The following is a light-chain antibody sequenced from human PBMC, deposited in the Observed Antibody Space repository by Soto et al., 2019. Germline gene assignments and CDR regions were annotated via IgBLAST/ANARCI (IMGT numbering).Light chain of an antibody. CDR2: DVS. J-gene: IGLJ2*01. CDR1: SSDVGGYNY. CDR3: SSYTTGSTPVV. Sequence: QSVLTQPASVSGSPGQSVTISCTGTSSDVGGYNYVSWYQQHPGKAPKFMIYDVSNRPSGVSTCFSGSKSGNTASLTISGLQAEDEADYYCSSYTTGSTPVVFGGGTKLTVL. V-gene: IGLV2-14*01.